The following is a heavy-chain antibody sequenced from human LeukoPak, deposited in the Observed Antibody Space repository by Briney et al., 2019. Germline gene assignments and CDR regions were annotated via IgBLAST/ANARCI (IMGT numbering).Heavy chain of an antibody. J-gene: IGHJ4*02. CDR1: GGSISGYY. CDR3: ARSLAGPRARPSDY. Sequence: SETLSLTCTVSGGSISGYYWSWIRQPPGKGLEWVGYIYYKGATLYSPSLTGRVTISVDTSKNQISLKLNSVTAADTAVYYCARSLAGPRARPSDYWGQGILVTVSS. D-gene: IGHD6-19*01. V-gene: IGHV4-59*08. CDR2: IYYKGAT.